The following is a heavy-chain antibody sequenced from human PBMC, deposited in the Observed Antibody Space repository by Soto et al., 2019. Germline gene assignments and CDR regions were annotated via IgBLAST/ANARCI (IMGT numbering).Heavy chain of an antibody. D-gene: IGHD3-16*02. Sequence: GGSLRLSCAASGFTFSSYSMNWVRQAPGKGLEWVSSISSSSYIYYADSVKGRFTISRDNAKNSLYLQMNSLRAEDTAVYYCARGQEDERGYDYVWGSYRDYYYGMDVWGQGTTVTVSS. CDR2: ISSSSYI. J-gene: IGHJ6*02. V-gene: IGHV3-21*01. CDR3: ARGQEDERGYDYVWGSYRDYYYGMDV. CDR1: GFTFSSYS.